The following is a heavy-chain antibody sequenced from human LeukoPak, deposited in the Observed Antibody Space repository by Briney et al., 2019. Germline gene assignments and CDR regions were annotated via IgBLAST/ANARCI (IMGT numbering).Heavy chain of an antibody. CDR2: ISSSSSYI. CDR3: AREYSGSYYLDY. Sequence: GGSLRLSCAASVLTFSSYSMNWVRQAPEKGLEWVSSISSSSSYIYYADSVKGRFTISRDNAKNSLYLQMNSLRAEDTALYYCAREYSGSYYLDYWGQGTLVTVSS. D-gene: IGHD1-26*01. V-gene: IGHV3-21*04. J-gene: IGHJ4*02. CDR1: VLTFSSYS.